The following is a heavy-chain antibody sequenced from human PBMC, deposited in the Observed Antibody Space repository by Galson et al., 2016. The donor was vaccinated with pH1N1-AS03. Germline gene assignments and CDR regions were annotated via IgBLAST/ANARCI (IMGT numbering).Heavy chain of an antibody. J-gene: IGHJ5*02. CDR1: GFTFNEYY. CDR3: ARGSGSPQWFDP. V-gene: IGHV3-23*01. CDR2: VGGVDGSL. Sequence: SLRLSCAASGFTFNEYYMSWIRQAPGKGLEWVSGVGGVDGSLWYAESVKGRFTVSRDNSKGTLDLQMNSLRADDTAVDYCARGSGSPQWFDPWGQGTLVTVSS. D-gene: IGHD3-3*01.